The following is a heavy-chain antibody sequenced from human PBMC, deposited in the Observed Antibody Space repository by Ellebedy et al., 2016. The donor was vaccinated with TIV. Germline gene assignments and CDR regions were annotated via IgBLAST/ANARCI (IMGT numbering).Heavy chain of an antibody. CDR1: GHSISSGYY. D-gene: IGHD6-6*01. Sequence: MPSETLSLTCTVSGHSISSGYYWGWIRPPPGKGLEWLGSIYHGGSTSYNPSLKSRVTISLDPSKHQFSLKLSSVTAADTAVYYCASALSISSEGYFDYWGQGTLVTVSS. CDR2: IYHGGST. CDR3: ASALSISSEGYFDY. J-gene: IGHJ4*02. V-gene: IGHV4-38-2*02.